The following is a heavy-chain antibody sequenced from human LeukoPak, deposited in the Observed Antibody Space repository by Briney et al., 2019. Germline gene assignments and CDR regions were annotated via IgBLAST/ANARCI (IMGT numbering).Heavy chain of an antibody. Sequence: GGSLRLSCAASRFTFSGYMMNWVRQAPGKGLEWVSSISSSSSYIYHADSVKGRFTISRDNAKNSLSLQMNSLRAEDTAVYYCARDPGAYSSSPIDYWGQGTLVTVSS. D-gene: IGHD6-6*01. CDR2: ISSSSSYI. J-gene: IGHJ4*02. CDR1: RFTFSGYM. CDR3: ARDPGAYSSSPIDY. V-gene: IGHV3-21*01.